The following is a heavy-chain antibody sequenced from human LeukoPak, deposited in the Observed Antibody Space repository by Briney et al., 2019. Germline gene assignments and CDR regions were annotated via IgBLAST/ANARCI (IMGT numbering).Heavy chain of an antibody. CDR2: MNPDTGNT. V-gene: IGHV1-8*01. J-gene: IGHJ4*02. Sequence: ASVKVSCKASGYTFTSHHINWVRQAAGQGLEWMGWMNPDTGNTVYAQKFQGRVTMTWDTSISTAYMELGSLRSEDTAVYYCARGRPTNLGGIYGSQGILVTVSS. D-gene: IGHD7-27*01. CDR1: GYTFTSHH. CDR3: ARGRPTNLGGIY.